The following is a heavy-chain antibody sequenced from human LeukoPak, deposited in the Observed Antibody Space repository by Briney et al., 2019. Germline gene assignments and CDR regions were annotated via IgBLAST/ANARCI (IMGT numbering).Heavy chain of an antibody. CDR1: GGSFSGYY. CDR2: INHSGST. J-gene: IGHJ4*02. D-gene: IGHD5-12*01. CDR3: AGPRLRLNY. Sequence: PSETLSLTCAVYGGSFSGYYWSWIRQPPGKGLEWIGEINHSGSTYYNPSLKSRVTISVDTSKNQFSLKLSSVTAADTAVYYCAGPRLRLNYWGQGTLVTVSS. V-gene: IGHV4-34*01.